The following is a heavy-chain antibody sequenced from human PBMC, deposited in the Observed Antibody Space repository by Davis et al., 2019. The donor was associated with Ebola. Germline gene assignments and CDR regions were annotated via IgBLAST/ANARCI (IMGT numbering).Heavy chain of an antibody. CDR1: GYNFSNYS. CDR3: ASLNSLTGPPY. J-gene: IGHJ4*02. CDR2: IAPGDSDG. D-gene: IGHD3-9*01. Sequence: PGGSLRLSCKVSGYNFSNYSIAWVRQMPGKGLEWMGIIAPGDSDGTYSPSFRGLVTISADRSTTTAYVQWSSLKASDTATYFCASLNSLTGPPYWGQGTLVTVSS. V-gene: IGHV5-51*01.